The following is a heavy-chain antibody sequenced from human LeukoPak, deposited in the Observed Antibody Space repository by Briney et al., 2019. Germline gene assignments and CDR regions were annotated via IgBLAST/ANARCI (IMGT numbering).Heavy chain of an antibody. V-gene: IGHV4-59*08. CDR3: ATSIPGYSSSWYRGDAFNI. CDR1: GGSISSYY. CDR2: IYYSGST. Sequence: SETLSLTCTVSGGSISSYYWSWIRQPPGKGLEWIGYIYYSGSTNYNPSLKSRVTISVDTSKNQFSLKLSSMTAADTAVYYCATSIPGYSSSWYRGDAFNIWGQGTMVTVSS. J-gene: IGHJ3*02. D-gene: IGHD6-13*01.